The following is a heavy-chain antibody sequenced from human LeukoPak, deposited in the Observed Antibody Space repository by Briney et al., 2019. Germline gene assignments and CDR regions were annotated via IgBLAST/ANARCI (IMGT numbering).Heavy chain of an antibody. V-gene: IGHV3-23*01. CDR3: AKRYYDFPLDY. CDR1: GFSFSTYG. CDR2: ISANGGET. J-gene: IGHJ4*02. Sequence: GGSLRLSCAASGFSFSTYGMHWVRQAPGKGLEWVSSISANGGETHYADSVKGRFTISRDNSKNTLYLQINNPRVEDTAVYYCAKRYYDFPLDYWGQGTLVTVSS. D-gene: IGHD3-3*01.